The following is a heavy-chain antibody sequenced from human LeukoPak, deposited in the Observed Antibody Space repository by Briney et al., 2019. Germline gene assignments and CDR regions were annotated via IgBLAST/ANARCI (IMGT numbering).Heavy chain of an antibody. CDR2: IYYSGST. CDR1: GGSISSSSYC. Sequence: SETLSLTCTVSGGSISSSSYCWGWIRQPPGKGLEWIGSIYYSGSTYYNPSLKSRVTISVDTSKNQFSLKLSSVTAADTAVYYCARLSLWLPLDYWGQGTLVTVSS. J-gene: IGHJ4*02. D-gene: IGHD5-12*01. V-gene: IGHV4-39*01. CDR3: ARLSLWLPLDY.